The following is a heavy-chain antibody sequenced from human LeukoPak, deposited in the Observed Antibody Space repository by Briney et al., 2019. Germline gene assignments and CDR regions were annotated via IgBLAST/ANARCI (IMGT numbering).Heavy chain of an antibody. Sequence: SETLSLTCTVSGGSISSYYWSWIRQPAGKGLEWIGRIYTSGSTNYNPSLKSRVTMSVDTSKNQFSLKLSSVTAADTAVYYCAREKTTWLYSSSWVLFDYWGQGTLVTVSP. V-gene: IGHV4-4*07. CDR3: AREKTTWLYSSSWVLFDY. CDR1: GGSISSYY. CDR2: IYTSGST. J-gene: IGHJ4*02. D-gene: IGHD6-13*01.